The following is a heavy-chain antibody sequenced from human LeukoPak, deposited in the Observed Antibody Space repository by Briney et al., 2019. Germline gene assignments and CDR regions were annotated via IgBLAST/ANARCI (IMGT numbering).Heavy chain of an antibody. Sequence: GASVKVSCKASQYTFTDYAVHWVCQAPGQRLEWMGWIDAGNGKTKYSQSFQGRVTIIRDTSATTAYMELSSLTSEDTGVYYCARGRWTDVARRSYYFDYWGQGTLVSVSS. V-gene: IGHV1-3*01. J-gene: IGHJ4*02. CDR3: ARGRWTDVARRSYYFDY. CDR1: QYTFTDYA. D-gene: IGHD1-1*01. CDR2: IDAGNGKT.